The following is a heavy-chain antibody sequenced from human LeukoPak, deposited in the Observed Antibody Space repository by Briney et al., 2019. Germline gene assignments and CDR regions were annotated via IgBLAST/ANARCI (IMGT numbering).Heavy chain of an antibody. J-gene: IGHJ4*02. Sequence: PSETLPLTCTVSGGSISSYYWSWLRQPAGKGLEWIGRIYTSGSTHYNPSLKSRVTMSADTSNNQFSLKLSSVTAADTAVYYCARGGGSYYFGSWGQGTLVTVSS. CDR1: GGSISSYY. CDR2: IYTSGST. CDR3: ARGGGSYYFGS. D-gene: IGHD1-26*01. V-gene: IGHV4-4*07.